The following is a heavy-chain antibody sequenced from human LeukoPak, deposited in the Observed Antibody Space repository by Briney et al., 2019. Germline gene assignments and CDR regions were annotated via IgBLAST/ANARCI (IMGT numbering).Heavy chain of an antibody. V-gene: IGHV4-39*07. CDR3: ARYCSSTSCYPR. J-gene: IGHJ4*02. CDR1: GGSISSSSYY. CDR2: IYYSGST. Sequence: SETLSLTCTVSGGSISSSSYYWGWIRQPPGKGLEWIGSIYYSGSTNYNPSLKSRVTISVDTSKNQFSLKLSSVTAADTAVYYCARYCSSTSCYPRWGQGTLVTVSS. D-gene: IGHD2-2*01.